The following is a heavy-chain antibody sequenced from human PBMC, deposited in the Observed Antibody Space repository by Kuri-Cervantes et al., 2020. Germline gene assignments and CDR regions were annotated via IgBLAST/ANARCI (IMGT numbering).Heavy chain of an antibody. J-gene: IGHJ6*02. Sequence: SVKVSCKASGGTFSSYTISWVRQAPGQGLEWMGRIIPILGIANYAQKFQGGVTITADKSTSTAYMELSSLRSEDTAVYYCARGSDSGSWYWGTGYYYYYGMDVWGQGTTVTVSS. V-gene: IGHV1-69*02. D-gene: IGHD6-13*01. CDR2: IIPILGIA. CDR3: ARGSDSGSWYWGTGYYYYYGMDV. CDR1: GGTFSSYT.